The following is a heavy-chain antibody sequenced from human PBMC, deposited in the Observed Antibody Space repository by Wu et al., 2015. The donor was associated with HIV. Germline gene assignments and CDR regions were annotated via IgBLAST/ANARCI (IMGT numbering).Heavy chain of an antibody. V-gene: IGHV1-2*02. Sequence: QVQLVQSGAEVKKPGASVKVSCKASGYTFTGYYMHWVRQAPGQGLEWMGWINPNSGGTNYAQKFQGRVTMTRDTSISTAYMELSRLRSDDTAVYYCARDPMVRGVIITFYYYYYMDVWGKGTTVTVSS. CDR1: GYTFTGYY. D-gene: IGHD3-10*01. CDR3: ARDPMVRGVIITFYYYYYMDV. CDR2: INPNSGGT. J-gene: IGHJ6*03.